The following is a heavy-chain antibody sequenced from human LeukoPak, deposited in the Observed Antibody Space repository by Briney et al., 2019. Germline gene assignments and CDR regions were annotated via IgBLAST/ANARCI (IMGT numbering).Heavy chain of an antibody. J-gene: IGHJ6*03. D-gene: IGHD3-10*01. Sequence: SETLSLTCAVYGGSFSGYYWSWIRQPPGKGLEWIGEINHSGSTNYNPSLKSRVTISVDTSKNQFSLKLSSVTAADTAVYYCARGWYYGSGSYYNPIRDYYCMDVWGKGITVTVSS. CDR1: GGSFSGYY. CDR2: INHSGST. V-gene: IGHV4-34*01. CDR3: ARGWYYGSGSYYNPIRDYYCMDV.